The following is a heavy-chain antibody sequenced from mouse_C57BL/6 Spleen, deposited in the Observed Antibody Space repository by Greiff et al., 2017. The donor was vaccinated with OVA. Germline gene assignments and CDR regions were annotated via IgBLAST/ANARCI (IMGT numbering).Heavy chain of an antibody. J-gene: IGHJ4*01. CDR3: ARGARNAMDY. CDR1: GFTFSSYA. CDR2: ISDGGSYT. V-gene: IGHV5-4*03. Sequence: EVKVVESGGGLVKPGGSLKLSCAASGFTFSSYAMSWVRQTPEKRLEWVATISDGGSYTYYPDNVKGRFTISRDNAKNNLYLQMSHLKSEDTAMYYCARGARNAMDYWGQGTSVTVSS.